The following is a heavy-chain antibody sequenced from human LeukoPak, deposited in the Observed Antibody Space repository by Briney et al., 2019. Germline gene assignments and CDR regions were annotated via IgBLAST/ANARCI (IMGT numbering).Heavy chain of an antibody. D-gene: IGHD4-11*01. CDR2: IYSGGST. CDR3: ARYGNHDAFDI. Sequence: PGGSLRLSCAASGFTVSSNYMSWVRQAPGKGLEWVSVIYSGGSTYYADSVKGRFTISRDNSKNTLYLQMNSLRAEDTAVYYCARYGNHDAFDIWGQGTMVTVSS. V-gene: IGHV3-53*01. CDR1: GFTVSSNY. J-gene: IGHJ3*02.